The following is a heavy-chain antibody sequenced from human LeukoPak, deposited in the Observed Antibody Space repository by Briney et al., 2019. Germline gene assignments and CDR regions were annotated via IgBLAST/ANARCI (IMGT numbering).Heavy chain of an antibody. V-gene: IGHV4-59*08. CDR2: IYYSGST. CDR3: ARPGVGSGRYGAFDX. D-gene: IGHD5-18*01. Sequence: SETLSLTCTVSGGSISRYYWSWIRQPPGKGLEWIGYIYYSGSTNYNPSLKSRVTISLDTSKNQFSLKLSSVTAADTAVYYCARPGVGSGRYGAFDXWGQGTMVTVAS. CDR1: GGSISRYY. J-gene: IGHJ3*01.